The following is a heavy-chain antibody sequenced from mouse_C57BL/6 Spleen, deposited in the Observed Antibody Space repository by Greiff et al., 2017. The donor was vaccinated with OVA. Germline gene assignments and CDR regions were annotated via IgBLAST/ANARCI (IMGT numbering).Heavy chain of an antibody. CDR1: GYSFTDYN. V-gene: IGHV1-39*01. Sequence: EVKLMESGPELVKPGASVKISCKASGYSFTDYNMNWVKQSNGKSLEWIGVINPNYGTTSYNQKFKGKATLTVDQSSSTAYMQLNSLTSEDSAVYYCAPITTVVAEDAMDYWGQGTSVTVSS. CDR3: APITTVVAEDAMDY. J-gene: IGHJ4*01. D-gene: IGHD1-1*01. CDR2: INPNYGTT.